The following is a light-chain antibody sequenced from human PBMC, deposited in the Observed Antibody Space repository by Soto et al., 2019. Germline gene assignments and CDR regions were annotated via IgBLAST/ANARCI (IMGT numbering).Light chain of an antibody. CDR3: QQTDSVPRT. Sequence: DLQMTQSPSSLSASVGDRVTITCRASQNIGRFLNWYQQISGKAPKALIYASSSLQTGVPSRFSASGSGTDFTLTITSLQPEDFGTYYCQQTDSVPRTFGQGTIVEVK. J-gene: IGKJ1*01. CDR2: ASS. V-gene: IGKV1-39*01. CDR1: QNIGRF.